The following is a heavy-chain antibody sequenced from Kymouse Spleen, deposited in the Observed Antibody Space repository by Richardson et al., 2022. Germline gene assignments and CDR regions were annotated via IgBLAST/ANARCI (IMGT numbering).Heavy chain of an antibody. D-gene: IGHD6-6*01. J-gene: IGHJ4*02. V-gene: IGHV4-34*01. CDR3: AREGYSSSSGYFDY. CDR1: GGSFSGYY. CDR2: INHSGST. Sequence: QVQLQQWGAGLLKPSETLSLTCAVYGGSFSGYYWSWIRQPPGKGLEWIGEINHSGSTNYNPSLKSRVTISVDTSKNQFSLKLSSVTAADTAVYYCAREGYSSSSGYFDYWGQGTLVTVSS.